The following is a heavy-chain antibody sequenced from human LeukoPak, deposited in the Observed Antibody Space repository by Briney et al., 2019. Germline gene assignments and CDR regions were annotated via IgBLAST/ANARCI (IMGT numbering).Heavy chain of an antibody. J-gene: IGHJ4*02. V-gene: IGHV1-18*01. CDR2: ISAYNGNT. D-gene: IGHD6-13*01. CDR3: ARDKAGFGSSWFLNGFFIDY. Sequence: ASVKVSCKASGYTFTSYGISWVRQAPGQGLEWMGWISAYNGNTNYAQKFQGRVTMTTDTSTSTAYMELRSLRSDDTAVYYCARDKAGFGSSWFLNGFFIDYWGQGTLVTVST. CDR1: GYTFTSYG.